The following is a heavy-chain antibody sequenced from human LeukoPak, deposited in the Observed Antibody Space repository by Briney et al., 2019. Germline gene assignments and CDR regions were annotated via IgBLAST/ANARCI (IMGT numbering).Heavy chain of an antibody. J-gene: IGHJ6*03. CDR2: INPSGGST. CDR1: GYTFTSYY. Sequence: ASVKVSCKASGYTFTSYYMHWVRQAPGQGLEWMGIINPSGGSTSYAQKFQGRVTMTRDMSTSTVYMELSSLRSEDTAVYYCARALRTYYDFWSGPPAMDVWGKGTTVTVSS. D-gene: IGHD3-3*01. V-gene: IGHV1-46*01. CDR3: ARALRTYYDFWSGPPAMDV.